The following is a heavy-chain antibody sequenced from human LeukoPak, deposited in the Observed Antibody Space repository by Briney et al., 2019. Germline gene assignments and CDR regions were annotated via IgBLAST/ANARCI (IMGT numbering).Heavy chain of an antibody. Sequence: QPGGSLRLSCAASGFTFSSYAMNWVRQAPGKGLEWVSAIGSSYSATFSADSVKGRFTISRDNSMNTLYLQMNSLRVEDTAVYYCAKAHYFDNVAYNLPYEFDYWGQGALVTVSS. CDR1: GFTFSSYA. J-gene: IGHJ4*02. CDR3: AKAHYFDNVAYNLPYEFDY. D-gene: IGHD3-22*01. V-gene: IGHV3-23*01. CDR2: IGSSYSAT.